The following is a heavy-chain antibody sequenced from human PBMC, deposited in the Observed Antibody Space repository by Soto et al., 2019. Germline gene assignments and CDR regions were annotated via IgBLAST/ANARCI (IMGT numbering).Heavy chain of an antibody. V-gene: IGHV1-24*01. CDR2: FDPEDGET. Sequence: ASVKVSCKVAGYTLPELSMHWVRQAPGKGLEWMGGFDPEDGETIYAQKFQGRVPMTEDTSTDTAYMELSSLRSEDTAVYYCAKDFNYDFWSGPSDYYYYGMDVWGQGTTVTVSS. CDR3: AKDFNYDFWSGPSDYYYYGMDV. J-gene: IGHJ6*02. CDR1: GYTLPELS. D-gene: IGHD3-3*01.